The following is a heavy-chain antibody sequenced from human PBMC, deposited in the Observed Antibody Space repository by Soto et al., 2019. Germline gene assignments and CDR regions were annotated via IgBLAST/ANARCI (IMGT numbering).Heavy chain of an antibody. Sequence: QAQLVQSGDEVKKPGASVKVSCKASGYIFVNYGIAWVRQAPGQGLEWMGWISPYTGNTHSATKVQGSLTMTTDTSTSTAYMDLGSLTSDDTAVYYCVMVDNYVTPTPQDVWGQGTTVTVSS. J-gene: IGHJ6*02. V-gene: IGHV1-18*01. CDR1: GYIFVNYG. CDR2: ISPYTGNT. D-gene: IGHD3-16*01. CDR3: VMVDNYVTPTPQDV.